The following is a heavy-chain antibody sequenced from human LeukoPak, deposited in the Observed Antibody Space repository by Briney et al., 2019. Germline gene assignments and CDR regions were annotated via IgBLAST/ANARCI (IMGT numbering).Heavy chain of an antibody. V-gene: IGHV4-30-4*01. Sequence: SQTLSLTCTVSGGSISSGDYYWSWIRQPPGKGLEGIGYIYYSGSTYYNPSLKSRVTISVDTSKNQFSLKLSSVTAADTAVYYCAREGSMTTVTYFDYWGQGTLVTVSS. CDR1: GGSISSGDYY. D-gene: IGHD4-17*01. CDR3: AREGSMTTVTYFDY. J-gene: IGHJ4*02. CDR2: IYYSGST.